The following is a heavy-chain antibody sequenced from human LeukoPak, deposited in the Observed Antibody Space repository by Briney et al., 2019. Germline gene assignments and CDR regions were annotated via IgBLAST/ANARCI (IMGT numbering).Heavy chain of an antibody. CDR3: ARYRLLPITMLRGVPRQFDP. Sequence: SETLSLTCEVYGGSFSGYYWNWIRQPPGKGLEWIGEINHSGGTNYNLSLKSRVSISVDTSKNHFSLKLSSLTAANTAVYYCARYRLLPITMLRGVPRQFDPWGQGTLVTVSS. CDR2: INHSGGT. D-gene: IGHD3-10*01. J-gene: IGHJ5*02. V-gene: IGHV4-34*01. CDR1: GGSFSGYY.